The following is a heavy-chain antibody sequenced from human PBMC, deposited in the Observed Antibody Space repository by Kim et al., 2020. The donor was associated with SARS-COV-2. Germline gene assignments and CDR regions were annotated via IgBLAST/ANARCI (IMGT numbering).Heavy chain of an antibody. D-gene: IGHD3-10*01. CDR3: ARAHVTFRGVIITNDFDY. Sequence: SQTLSLTCAISGDSVSSNSAAWNWIRQSPSRGLEWLGRTYYRSKWYNDYAVSVKSRITINPDTSKNQFSLQLNSVTPEDTAVYYCARAHVTFRGVIITNDFDYWGQGTLVTVSS. CDR1: GDSVSSNSAA. V-gene: IGHV6-1*01. J-gene: IGHJ4*02. CDR2: TYYRSKWYN.